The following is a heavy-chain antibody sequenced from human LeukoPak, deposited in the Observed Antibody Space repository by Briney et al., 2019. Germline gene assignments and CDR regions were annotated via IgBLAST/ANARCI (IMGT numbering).Heavy chain of an antibody. CDR2: IYYSGTT. D-gene: IGHD3-3*01. CDR1: GGSISNYY. Sequence: SETLSLTCTVSGGSISNYYWSWIRQPPGKGLECIGYIYYSGTTNYNPSLKSRVTISVDTSKNQFSLKLSSVTAADTAVYYCARDLITIFGVVTALYNWFDPWGQGTLVTVSS. V-gene: IGHV4-59*12. CDR3: ARDLITIFGVVTALYNWFDP. J-gene: IGHJ5*02.